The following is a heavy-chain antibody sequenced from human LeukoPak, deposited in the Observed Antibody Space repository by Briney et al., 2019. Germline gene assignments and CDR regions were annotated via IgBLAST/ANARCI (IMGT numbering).Heavy chain of an antibody. Sequence: GGSLRLSCAASGFTFSTSAMSWVRQAPGKGLEWVSSVSRTGGHTHCADSVKGRFTISGDNSKNMLYLQVNSLRAEDTAVYYCAKHAHISASELDYWGQGTLVTVSS. J-gene: IGHJ4*02. CDR3: AKHAHISASELDY. V-gene: IGHV3-23*01. CDR2: VSRTGGHT. CDR1: GFTFSTSA. D-gene: IGHD3-16*01.